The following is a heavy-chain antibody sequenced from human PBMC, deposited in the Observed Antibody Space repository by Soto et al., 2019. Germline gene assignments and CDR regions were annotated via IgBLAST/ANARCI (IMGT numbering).Heavy chain of an antibody. CDR2: IFSNDEK. D-gene: IGHD5-12*01. V-gene: IGHV2-26*01. J-gene: IGHJ4*02. CDR3: ALGRGYDFPSFDY. Sequence: QVTLKEAGPVLVKPTETLTLTCTVSGFSLSNARMGVSWIRQPPGKALAWLAHIFSNDEKPYSPSLKSRLTISKATSKSQVVLTMTNMDPVDTATYYCALGRGYDFPSFDYWGQGTLVTVSS. CDR1: GFSLSNARMG.